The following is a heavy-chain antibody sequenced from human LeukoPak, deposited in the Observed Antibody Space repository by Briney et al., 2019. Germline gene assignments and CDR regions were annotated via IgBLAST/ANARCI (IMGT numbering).Heavy chain of an antibody. J-gene: IGHJ4*02. D-gene: IGHD3-10*01. Sequence: SETLSLTCTVSGGSISSYYWSWIRQPPGKGLEWIGYIYYSGSTNYNPSLKSRVTISVDTSKNQFSLKLSSVTAADTAVYYCARDHRGYGSGSSPYFDYWGQGTLVTVSS. CDR2: IYYSGST. CDR1: GGSISSYY. V-gene: IGHV4-59*01. CDR3: ARDHRGYGSGSSPYFDY.